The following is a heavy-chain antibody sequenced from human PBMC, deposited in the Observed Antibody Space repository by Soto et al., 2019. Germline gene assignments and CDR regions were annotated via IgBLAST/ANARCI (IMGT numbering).Heavy chain of an antibody. Sequence: ESGPRLVNPTQTLTLTCTFSGFSLSTSGMCLSWIRQPPGKALEWLALIDWDDDKYYSTSLKTRLTISKGTSKNQVVLTMTNMDPVDTATYYCARASVPQDALDIPGPGTMLTLSS. V-gene: IGHV2-70*01. J-gene: IGHJ3*02. D-gene: IGHD6-19*01. CDR2: IDWDDDK. CDR3: ARASVPQDALDI. CDR1: GFSLSTSGMC.